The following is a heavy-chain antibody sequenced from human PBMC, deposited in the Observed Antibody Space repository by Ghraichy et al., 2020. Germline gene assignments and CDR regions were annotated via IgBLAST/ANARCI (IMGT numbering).Heavy chain of an antibody. Sequence: SETLSLTCAVYGGSFSGYYWSWIRQPPGKGLEWIGEINHSGSTNYNPSLKSRVTISVDTSKNQFSLKLSSVTAADTAVYYCARTLWWLRTPLGYWGQGTLVTVSS. CDR1: GGSFSGYY. CDR3: ARTLWWLRTPLGY. D-gene: IGHD5-12*01. CDR2: INHSGST. J-gene: IGHJ4*02. V-gene: IGHV4-34*01.